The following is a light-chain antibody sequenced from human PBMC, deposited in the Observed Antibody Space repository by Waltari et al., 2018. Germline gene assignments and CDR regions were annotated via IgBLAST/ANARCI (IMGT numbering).Light chain of an antibody. CDR3: QQYYSYPPT. Sequence: AIRMTQSPSSFSASTGDRVTITCRASQGISSYLAWYQQKPGKAPKLLISAASTLQSGVPSRFSGSGSGTDFTLTISCLQSEDFATYYCQQYYSYPPTFGPGTKVDIK. J-gene: IGKJ3*01. V-gene: IGKV1-8*01. CDR1: QGISSY. CDR2: AAS.